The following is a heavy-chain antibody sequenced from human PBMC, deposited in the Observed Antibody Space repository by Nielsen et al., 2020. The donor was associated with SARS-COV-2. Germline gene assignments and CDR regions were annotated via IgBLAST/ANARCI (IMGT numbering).Heavy chain of an antibody. Sequence: LRLSCTVSGGSISSGGYYWSWIRQHPGKGLEWIGYIYYSGSTNYNPSLKSRVTISVDTSKNQFSLKLSSVTAADTAVYYCARADDFWSGYYGYWGQGTLVTVSS. CDR3: ARADDFWSGYYGY. V-gene: IGHV4-61*08. CDR1: GGSISSGGYY. D-gene: IGHD3-3*01. J-gene: IGHJ4*02. CDR2: IYYSGST.